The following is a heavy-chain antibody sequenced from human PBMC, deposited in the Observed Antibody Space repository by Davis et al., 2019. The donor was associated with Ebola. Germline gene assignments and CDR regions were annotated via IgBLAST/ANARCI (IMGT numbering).Heavy chain of an antibody. V-gene: IGHV4-34*01. CDR1: GGSLPGYY. J-gene: IGHJ4*02. D-gene: IGHD2/OR15-2a*01. Sequence: SDLLSPPFAVFGGSLPGYYWTWIRQPPGKGLEWIGEINHSGSTNYNPSLKSRVTISVDTSKNQFSLKLSSVTAEDTAVYYCARGRPFFWGQGTLDTVSS. CDR2: INHSGST. CDR3: ARGRPFF.